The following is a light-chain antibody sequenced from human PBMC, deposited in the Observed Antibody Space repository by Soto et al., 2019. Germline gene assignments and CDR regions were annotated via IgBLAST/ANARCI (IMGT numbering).Light chain of an antibody. J-gene: IGKJ2*01. CDR3: QQYNNWSPYT. CDR1: QSVSSSY. CDR2: RTS. Sequence: EIVLTQSPGTLSLSPGERATLSCRASQSVSSSYLAWYQQKPGQAPRLLIYRTSNRATGIPDRFSGSGSGTDFTLTISRLEPEDFAVYYCQQYNNWSPYTFGQGTKLEIK. V-gene: IGKV3-20*01.